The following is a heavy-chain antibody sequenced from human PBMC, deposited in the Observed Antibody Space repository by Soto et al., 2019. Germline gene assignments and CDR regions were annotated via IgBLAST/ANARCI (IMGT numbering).Heavy chain of an antibody. CDR1: GGTFSSYA. D-gene: IGHD6-19*01. V-gene: IGHV1-69*01. Sequence: QVQLVQSGAEVKKPGSSVKVSCKASGGTFSSYAISWVRQAPGQGLEWMGGIIPIFGTANYAQKFQDRVTITADESTSTAYMELSSLRSEDTAVYYCARDLRGSSGWYDYYYGMDVWGQGTTVTVSS. CDR2: IIPIFGTA. J-gene: IGHJ6*02. CDR3: ARDLRGSSGWYDYYYGMDV.